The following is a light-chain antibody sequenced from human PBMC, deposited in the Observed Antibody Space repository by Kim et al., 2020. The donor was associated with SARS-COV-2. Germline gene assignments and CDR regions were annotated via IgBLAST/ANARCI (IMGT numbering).Light chain of an antibody. CDR3: QQYGIAPPYT. Sequence: CPGESAPLSCRTSQSVCRHCFAWYQQKPGQAPRLLIYSVSNRATGIPDRFSGSGSGTDFTLTISRLEPEDFAVYYCQQYGIAPPYTFGQGTKLEIK. CDR2: SVS. V-gene: IGKV3-20*01. CDR1: QSVCRHC. J-gene: IGKJ2*01.